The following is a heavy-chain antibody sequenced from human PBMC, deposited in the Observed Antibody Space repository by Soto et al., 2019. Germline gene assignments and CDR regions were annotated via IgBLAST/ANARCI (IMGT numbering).Heavy chain of an antibody. CDR1: GYTFTSYG. Sequence: GASVKVSCKASGYTFTSYGISWVRQAPGQGLEWMGWISAYNGNTNYAQKLQGRVTMTTDTSTSTAYMELRSLRSDDTAVYYCARGYCSGGSCYKDYYYGMDVWGQGTTVTVSS. V-gene: IGHV1-18*01. J-gene: IGHJ6*02. D-gene: IGHD2-15*01. CDR2: ISAYNGNT. CDR3: ARGYCSGGSCYKDYYYGMDV.